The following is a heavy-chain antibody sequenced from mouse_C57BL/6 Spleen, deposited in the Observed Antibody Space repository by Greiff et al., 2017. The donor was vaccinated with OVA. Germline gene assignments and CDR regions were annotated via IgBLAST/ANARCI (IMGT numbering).Heavy chain of an antibody. D-gene: IGHD1-1*01. Sequence: QVQLQQPGAELVKPGASVKLSCKASGYTFTSYWMQWVKQRPGQGLEWIGAIDPSDSYTNYNQKFKGKATLTVDTSSSTAYMQLSSLTSEDSAVYYCARSLLGYYGSSYEGAMDYWGQGTSVTVSS. CDR1: GYTFTSYW. CDR3: ARSLLGYYGSSYEGAMDY. J-gene: IGHJ4*01. CDR2: IDPSDSYT. V-gene: IGHV1-50*01.